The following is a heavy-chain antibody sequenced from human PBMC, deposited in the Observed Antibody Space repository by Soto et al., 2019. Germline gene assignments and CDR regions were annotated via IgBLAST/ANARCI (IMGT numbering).Heavy chain of an antibody. CDR3: ARRWGTSFDF. D-gene: IGHD7-27*01. V-gene: IGHV4-59*01. Sequence: SETLSLTCTFSGFSISSYYWSLIRQPPGKGLEWIGYIYYSGSTNYNPSLKSRVIISVDTSKNQFSLKVSSVTAADTAVYYCARRWGTSFDFWGQGTLVTVSS. J-gene: IGHJ4*02. CDR1: GFSISSYY. CDR2: IYYSGST.